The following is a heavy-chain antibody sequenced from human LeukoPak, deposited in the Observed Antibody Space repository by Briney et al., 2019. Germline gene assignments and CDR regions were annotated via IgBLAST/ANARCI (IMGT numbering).Heavy chain of an antibody. D-gene: IGHD3-22*01. Sequence: GGSLRLSCAASGFTFSSYWMSWVRQAPGKGLEWVANIKQDGSEKYYVDSVKGRFTISRDNAKNSLYLQMNSLRAEDTAVYYCARVYDDSSGYYSRPLDYWGQGTLVTVSS. CDR3: ARVYDDSSGYYSRPLDY. J-gene: IGHJ4*02. CDR1: GFTFSSYW. V-gene: IGHV3-7*01. CDR2: IKQDGSEK.